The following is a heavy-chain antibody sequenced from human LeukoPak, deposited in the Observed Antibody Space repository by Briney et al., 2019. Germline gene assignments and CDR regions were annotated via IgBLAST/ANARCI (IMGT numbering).Heavy chain of an antibody. J-gene: IGHJ4*02. CDR3: TKGRYSSGSTYVDY. D-gene: IGHD5-18*01. Sequence: GGSLRLSCAASGFTFSSYAMSWVRQAPGKGLEWVSAMSGSSGSTYYADSVKGRFTISRDNSKNTLYLQMNSLRGEDTAVYYCTKGRYSSGSTYVDYWGQGTLVTVSS. CDR2: MSGSSGST. V-gene: IGHV3-23*01. CDR1: GFTFSSYA.